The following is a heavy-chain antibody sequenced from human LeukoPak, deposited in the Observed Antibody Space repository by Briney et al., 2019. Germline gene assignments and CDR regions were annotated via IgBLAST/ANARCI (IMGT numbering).Heavy chain of an antibody. Sequence: NPSGTLSLTCAVSGGSISGSNWGSWVGQPPGQGLEWIGEIYHSGGTNYNPSLKSRVTISVDKSKNQFSLKLSSVTAAATAVYYCPSLTHYYGSGSYYNPDDYWGQGTLVTVSS. J-gene: IGHJ4*02. CDR3: PSLTHYYGSGSYYNPDDY. CDR1: GGSISGSNW. CDR2: IYHSGGT. D-gene: IGHD3-10*01. V-gene: IGHV4-4*02.